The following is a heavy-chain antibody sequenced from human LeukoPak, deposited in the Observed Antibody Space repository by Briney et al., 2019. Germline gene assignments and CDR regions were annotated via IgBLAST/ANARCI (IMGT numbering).Heavy chain of an antibody. CDR3: ARKGAYYYDDY. CDR1: GGSFSGYY. J-gene: IGHJ4*02. D-gene: IGHD3-22*01. CDR2: INHSGST. V-gene: IGHV4-34*01. Sequence: SETLSLTCAVYGGSFSGYYWTWIRQPPGKGLEWIGEINHSGSTNYNPSLKSRVTMSVGTSKNQFSLNLNSLTAADTAVYYCARKGAYYYDDYWGQGTLVTVSS.